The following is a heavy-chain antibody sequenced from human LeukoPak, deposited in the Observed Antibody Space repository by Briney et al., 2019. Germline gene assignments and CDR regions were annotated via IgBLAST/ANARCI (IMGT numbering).Heavy chain of an antibody. CDR3: ARAPPYSSASWGYYGMDV. J-gene: IGHJ6*02. D-gene: IGHD6-6*01. CDR1: GFTFSSYD. Sequence: PGGSLRLSCAASGFTFSSYDMHRVRQTTGKGLEWVSSIGIAGDTYYPGSVKGRFTISRENAKNSLYLQMNSLRAGDTAVYYCARAPPYSSASWGYYGMDVWGQGTTVTVSS. CDR2: IGIAGDT. V-gene: IGHV3-13*01.